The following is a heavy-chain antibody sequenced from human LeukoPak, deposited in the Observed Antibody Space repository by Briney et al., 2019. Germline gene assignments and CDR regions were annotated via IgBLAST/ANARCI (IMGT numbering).Heavy chain of an antibody. D-gene: IGHD2-21*01. CDR3: TRDYSNARDY. CDR1: GITFRKYW. Sequence: GGSLRLSCEVSGITFRKYWMTWVRQAPGKGLEWVASINEDGTREWYVDSMKGRLIVSRDNAKNSLFLQVNSLRVDDTAVYYCTRDYSNARDYWGQGTRVTVSS. CDR2: INEDGTRE. J-gene: IGHJ4*02. V-gene: IGHV3-7*01.